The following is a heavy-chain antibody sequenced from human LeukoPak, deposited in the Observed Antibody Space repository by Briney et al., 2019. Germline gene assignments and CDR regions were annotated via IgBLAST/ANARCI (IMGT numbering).Heavy chain of an antibody. V-gene: IGHV1-24*01. CDR3: ATDRLVGALYYFDY. J-gene: IGHJ4*02. CDR1: GFTLTELS. D-gene: IGHD1-26*01. CDR2: FDPEDGET. Sequence: GASVKVSCKVSGFTLTELSMHWVRQAPGKGLEWMGGFDPEDGETIYAQKFQGRVTMTEDTSTDTAYMELSSLRSEDTAVYYCATDRLVGALYYFDYWGQGTLVTVSS.